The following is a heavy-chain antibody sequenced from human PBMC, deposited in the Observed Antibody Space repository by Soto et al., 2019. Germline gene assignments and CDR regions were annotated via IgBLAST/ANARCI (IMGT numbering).Heavy chain of an antibody. CDR2: ISYDGSNK. CDR1: GFTFSSYA. J-gene: IGHJ4*02. D-gene: IGHD3-10*01. Sequence: GGSLRLSCAASGFTFSSYAMHWVRQAPGKGLEWVAVISYDGSNKYYADSVKGRFTISRDNSKNTLYLQMNSLRAEDTAVYYCARDVGSIGHGTFDYWGQGTLVTVSS. V-gene: IGHV3-30-3*01. CDR3: ARDVGSIGHGTFDY.